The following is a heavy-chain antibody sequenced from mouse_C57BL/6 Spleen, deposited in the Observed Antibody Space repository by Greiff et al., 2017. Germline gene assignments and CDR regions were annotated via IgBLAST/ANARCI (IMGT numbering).Heavy chain of an antibody. CDR3: ARDYYGSSYWYLDV. V-gene: IGHV3-1*01. CDR2: ISYSGGT. D-gene: IGHD1-1*01. Sequence: VQLKESGPGMVKPSQSLSLTCTVTGYSITSGYDWHWIRHFPGNKLECMGYISYSGGTNYNPSLKSRITFTLDTSTNPFFLKLNSVTTADTATYYCARDYYGSSYWYLDVWGTGTTVTVSS. J-gene: IGHJ1*03. CDR1: GYSITSGYD.